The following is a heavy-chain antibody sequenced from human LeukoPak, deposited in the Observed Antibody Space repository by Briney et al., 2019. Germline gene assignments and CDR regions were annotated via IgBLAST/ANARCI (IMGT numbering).Heavy chain of an antibody. V-gene: IGHV3-9*01. CDR2: ISWNSGSI. CDR1: GFTFDDYA. Sequence: PGGSLRLSCAASGFTFDDYAMHWVRQAPAKGLEWVSGISWNSGSIGYADSVKGRFTISRDNAKNSLYLQMNSLRAEDTAVYYCARDQIVVVPAAMLGDYYYYYMDVWGKGTTVTVSS. D-gene: IGHD2-2*01. CDR3: ARDQIVVVPAAMLGDYYYYYMDV. J-gene: IGHJ6*03.